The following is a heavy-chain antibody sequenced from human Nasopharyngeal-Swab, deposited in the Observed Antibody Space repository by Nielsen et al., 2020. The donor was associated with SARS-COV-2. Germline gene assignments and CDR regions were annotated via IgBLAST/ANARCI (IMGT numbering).Heavy chain of an antibody. D-gene: IGHD2-2*03. CDR3: ARMDFIVSRDY. V-gene: IGHV3-53*01. CDR1: GFSVSYNY. Sequence: GESLMISCEVSGFSVSYNYMSWVRQAPGKGLEWVAVIYSRGETHYTDSVRGRFTISRDNSKNMGNLQLNSLRAEDTAVYYCARMDFIVSRDYWGQGTLVTVSS. CDR2: IYSRGET. J-gene: IGHJ4*02.